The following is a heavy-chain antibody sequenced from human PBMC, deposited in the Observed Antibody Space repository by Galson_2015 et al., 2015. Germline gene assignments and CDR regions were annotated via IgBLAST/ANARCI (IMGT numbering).Heavy chain of an antibody. D-gene: IGHD3-3*01. CDR2: ISWNSGSI. Sequence: SLRLSCAASGFTFDDYAMHWVRHAPGKGLEWVSGISWNSGSIGYADSVKGRFTISRDNAKNSLYLQMNSLRAEDTALYYCAKAIYDFWSGYYLDSFDIWGQGTMVTVSS. J-gene: IGHJ3*02. V-gene: IGHV3-9*01. CDR1: GFTFDDYA. CDR3: AKAIYDFWSGYYLDSFDI.